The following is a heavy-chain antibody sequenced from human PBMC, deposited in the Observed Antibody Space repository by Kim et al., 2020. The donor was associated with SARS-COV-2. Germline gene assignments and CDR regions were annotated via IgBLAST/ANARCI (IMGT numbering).Heavy chain of an antibody. CDR3: ARVFLSAHLWFGELLKVTAPDY. J-gene: IGHJ4*02. V-gene: IGHV3-11*05. Sequence: GGSLRLSCAASGFTFSDYYMSWIRQAPGKGLEWVSYISISSSYTNYADSVKGRFTISRDNAKNSLYLQMNSLRAEDTAVYYCARVFLSAHLWFGELLKVTAPDYWGQGTMVTVSS. CDR2: ISISSSYT. D-gene: IGHD3-10*01. CDR1: GFTFSDYY.